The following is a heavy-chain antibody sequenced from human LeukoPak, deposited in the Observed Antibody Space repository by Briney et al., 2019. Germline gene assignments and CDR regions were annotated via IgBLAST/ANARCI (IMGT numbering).Heavy chain of an antibody. Sequence: ASVKVPCKASGGTFSSYAISWVRQAPGQGLEWMGGIIPIFGTANYAQKFQGRVTITADESTSTAYMELSSLRSEDTAVYYCARPIYDILTGYLYYFDYWGQGTLVTVSS. J-gene: IGHJ4*02. V-gene: IGHV1-69*13. D-gene: IGHD3-9*01. CDR3: ARPIYDILTGYLYYFDY. CDR2: IIPIFGTA. CDR1: GGTFSSYA.